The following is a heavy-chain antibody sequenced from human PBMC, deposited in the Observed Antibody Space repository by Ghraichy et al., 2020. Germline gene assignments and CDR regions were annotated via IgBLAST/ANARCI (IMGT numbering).Heavy chain of an antibody. CDR2: IYHSGST. CDR3: ASGLYYYDSSGYPDY. Sequence: SETLSLTCAVSGGSISSGGYSWSWIRQPPGKGLEWIGYIYHSGSTYYNPSLKSRVTISVDRSKNQFSLKLSSVTAADTAVYYCASGLYYYDSSGYPDYWGQGTLVTVSS. V-gene: IGHV4-30-2*01. J-gene: IGHJ4*02. D-gene: IGHD3-22*01. CDR1: GGSISSGGYS.